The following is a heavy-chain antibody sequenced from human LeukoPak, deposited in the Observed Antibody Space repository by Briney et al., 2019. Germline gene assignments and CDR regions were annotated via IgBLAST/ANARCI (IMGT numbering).Heavy chain of an antibody. CDR1: GFTFSSYA. J-gene: IGHJ4*02. Sequence: GGSLRLSCAASGFTFSSYAMHWVRQAPGKGLEWVALISYDVSKKYYADSVKGRFTISRDNSKNTLSLQMNSLRAEDTAVYYCAKRERERISWYFFDYWGQGTLVTVSS. CDR3: AKRERERISWYFFDY. V-gene: IGHV3-30*18. CDR2: ISYDVSKK. D-gene: IGHD6-13*01.